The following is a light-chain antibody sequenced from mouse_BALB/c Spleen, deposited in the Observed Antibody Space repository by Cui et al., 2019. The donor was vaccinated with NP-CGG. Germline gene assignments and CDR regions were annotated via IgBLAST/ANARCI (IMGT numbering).Light chain of an antibody. V-gene: IGLV1*01. CDR2: GTN. CDR3: ALWYSNHWV. CDR1: TGAVTTSNY. Sequence: HAFVPQETSTTTSPGETVTLTGRSSTGAVTTSNYANWVQEKPDHLFTGLIGGTNNRAPGVPARFSGSLIGDKAALTITGAQTEDEAVYFCALWYSNHWVFGGGTKLTVL. J-gene: IGLJ1*01.